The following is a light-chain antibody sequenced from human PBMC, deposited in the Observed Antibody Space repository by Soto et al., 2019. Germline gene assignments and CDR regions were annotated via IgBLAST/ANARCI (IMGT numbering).Light chain of an antibody. CDR1: QSVKNN. V-gene: IGKV3-15*01. J-gene: IGKJ2*01. CDR2: DTS. Sequence: IVMTQSPATLSETPGEGVTLSCRASQSVKNNLAWFQHKPDQAPRLLIYDTSTRATGIPARFSGSGSGTEFTLTISSLQSEDFVVYYCQQYESWPPYTFGQGTKLEIK. CDR3: QQYESWPPYT.